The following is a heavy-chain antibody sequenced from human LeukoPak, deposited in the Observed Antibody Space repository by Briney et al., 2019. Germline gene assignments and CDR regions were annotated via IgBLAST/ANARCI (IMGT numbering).Heavy chain of an antibody. CDR3: ARTTLGYSYGSQDY. CDR1: GGSMSSYY. V-gene: IGHV4-4*07. D-gene: IGHD5-18*01. J-gene: IGHJ4*02. Sequence: SETLSLTCTVSGGSMSSYYWSWIRQPAGKGLEWIGRIYTSGSTNYNPSLKSRVTMSVDTSKNQFSLKLTSVTAADTAVYYCARTTLGYSYGSQDYWGQGTLVTVSS. CDR2: IYTSGST.